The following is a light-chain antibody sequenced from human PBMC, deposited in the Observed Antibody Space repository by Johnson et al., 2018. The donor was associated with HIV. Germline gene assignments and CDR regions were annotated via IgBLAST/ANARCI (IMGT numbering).Light chain of an antibody. CDR2: DNN. Sequence: QSVLTQPPSVSAAAGQKVTISCSGSSSNIGNNYVAWYQQVPGTAPKLLIYDNNKRPSGIPDRFSGSKSGTSATLGITGLQTGDEAGYYCGTWDTSLSAYVFGTGTKVTVL. CDR3: GTWDTSLSAYV. V-gene: IGLV1-51*01. J-gene: IGLJ1*01. CDR1: SSNIGNNY.